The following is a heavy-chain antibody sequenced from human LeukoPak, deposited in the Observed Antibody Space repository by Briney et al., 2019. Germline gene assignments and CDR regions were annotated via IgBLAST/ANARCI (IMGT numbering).Heavy chain of an antibody. CDR1: GYTFTGYY. V-gene: IGHV1-18*01. Sequence: ASVKVSCKASGYTFTGYYMHWVRQAPGQGLQWVAFISPYNGNTNYAQKFQGRVTMTTDTSTSTAYMELRSLRSEDTAVYYCVLRKKGQLVFFFDYWGQGTLVTVSS. CDR2: ISPYNGNT. D-gene: IGHD6-13*01. J-gene: IGHJ4*02. CDR3: VLRKKGQLVFFFDY.